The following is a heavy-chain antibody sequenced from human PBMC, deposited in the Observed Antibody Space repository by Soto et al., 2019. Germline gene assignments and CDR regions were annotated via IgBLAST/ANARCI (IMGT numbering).Heavy chain of an antibody. CDR3: AKEPVSITIFGVNGMDV. CDR1: GGSISSGDYY. J-gene: IGHJ6*02. V-gene: IGHV4-30-4*01. D-gene: IGHD3-3*01. CDR2: IYYSGST. Sequence: QVQLQESGPGLVKPSQTLSLTCTVSGGSISSGDYYWSWIRQPPGKGMEWIGYIYYSGSTYYKPSLKSRVTISVDTSKNQFSLKLSSVTAADTAVYYCAKEPVSITIFGVNGMDVWGQGTTVTVSS.